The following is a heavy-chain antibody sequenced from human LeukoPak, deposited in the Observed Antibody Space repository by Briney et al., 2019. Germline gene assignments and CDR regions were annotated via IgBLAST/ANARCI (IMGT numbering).Heavy chain of an antibody. J-gene: IGHJ4*02. CDR3: ARERSGSYYTFEY. V-gene: IGHV3-66*02. CDR1: GFTVSSSF. D-gene: IGHD1-26*01. CDR2: IYSGGAT. Sequence: GGSQRLSCVASGFTVSSSFMSWVRQSPGKGLEWVALIYSGGATHYADAVKGRFTIARVTSKNTVYLQMNSLRAEDTAVYYCARERSGSYYTFEYWGLGALVTLSS.